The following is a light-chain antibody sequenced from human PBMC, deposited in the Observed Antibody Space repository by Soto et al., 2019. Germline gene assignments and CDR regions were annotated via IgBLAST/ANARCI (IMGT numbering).Light chain of an antibody. CDR3: SSYTRSSSVL. V-gene: IGLV2-14*01. Sequence: QSALTQPASVSGSPGQSITISCTGTSSDVGYYNYVSWYQQHPGNAPKVLIYEVRNRPSGASSRFSGSKSGNTAFLTISGLQPEDEADYYCSSYTRSSSVLFGGGTKLTVL. CDR1: SSDVGYYNY. J-gene: IGLJ2*01. CDR2: EVR.